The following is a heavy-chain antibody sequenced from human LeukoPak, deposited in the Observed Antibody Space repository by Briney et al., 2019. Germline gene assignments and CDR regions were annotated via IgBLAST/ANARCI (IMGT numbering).Heavy chain of an antibody. CDR1: GFTFSDCY. Sequence: PGGSLRLSCAASGFTFSDCYMSWIRQAPGKGLEWVSYISSSSSYTNYADSVKGRFTISRDNAKNSLYLQMNSLRAEDTAVYYCARGSMVRGVTFDYWGQGTLVTVSS. D-gene: IGHD3-10*01. J-gene: IGHJ4*02. CDR3: ARGSMVRGVTFDY. CDR2: ISSSSSYT. V-gene: IGHV3-11*06.